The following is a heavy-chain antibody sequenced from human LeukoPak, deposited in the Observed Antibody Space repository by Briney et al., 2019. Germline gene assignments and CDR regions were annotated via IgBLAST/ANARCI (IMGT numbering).Heavy chain of an antibody. D-gene: IGHD2-2*02. V-gene: IGHV1-2*02. CDR2: INPNNGGT. J-gene: IGHJ6*03. CDR1: GYTFTGYY. Sequence: ASVTVSYKASGYTFTGYYMHWVRQAPGQGLEWMGWINPNNGGTNYAQKFQGRVTMTRDTSISTAYMELSRLRSDDTAVYYCATPSGGYCSSTSCHTRGYYYYMDVWGKGTTVTVSS. CDR3: ATPSGGYCSSTSCHTRGYYYYMDV.